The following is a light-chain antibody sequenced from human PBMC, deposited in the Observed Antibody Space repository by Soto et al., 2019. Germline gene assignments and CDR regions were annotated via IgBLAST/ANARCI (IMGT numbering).Light chain of an antibody. J-gene: IGKJ3*01. CDR1: QSVSSN. CDR3: QQYNNWPFT. Sequence: EIVMTQSPATLSVSPGERATLSCRASQSVSSNLAWYQQKPGQAPRLLIYGASTRDTGIPARFSGSGSGTEFTITISSLQSEDLAVYYCQQYNNWPFTFGPGTKVDIK. V-gene: IGKV3-15*01. CDR2: GAS.